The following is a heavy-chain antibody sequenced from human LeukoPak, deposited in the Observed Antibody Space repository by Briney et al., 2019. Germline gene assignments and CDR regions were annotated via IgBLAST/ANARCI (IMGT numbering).Heavy chain of an antibody. CDR3: ARLRGSYYADYFDY. J-gene: IGHJ4*02. CDR2: INHSGGT. Sequence: SETLSLTCAVYGGSFSGYYWSWIRQPPGKGLEWIGEINHSGGTNYNPSLKSRVTISVDTSKNQFSLKLSSVTAADTAVYYCARLRGSYYADYFDYWGQGTLVTVSS. V-gene: IGHV4-34*01. D-gene: IGHD3-22*01. CDR1: GGSFSGYY.